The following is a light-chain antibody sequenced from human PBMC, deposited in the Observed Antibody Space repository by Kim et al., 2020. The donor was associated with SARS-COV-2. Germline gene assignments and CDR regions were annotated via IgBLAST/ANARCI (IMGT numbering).Light chain of an antibody. CDR2: YAS. V-gene: IGKV3-15*01. CDR1: QSVRSN. Sequence: PGETATLSCRASQSVRSNLAWYQQKPGQAPRLLIYYASTRATGIPARFSGSGSGTEFTLTISSLRSEDFAVYYCQQYDNWPPLTFGQGTKVDIK. CDR3: QQYDNWPPLT. J-gene: IGKJ1*01.